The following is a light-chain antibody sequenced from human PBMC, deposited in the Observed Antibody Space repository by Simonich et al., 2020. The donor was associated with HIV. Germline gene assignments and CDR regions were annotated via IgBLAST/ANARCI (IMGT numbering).Light chain of an antibody. V-gene: IGKV4-1*01. J-gene: IGKJ2*01. CDR1: QSILYSSNNKNY. CDR3: QQYYDTPQT. CDR2: WAS. Sequence: DIVMTQSPDSLAVSLGERATINCKSSQSILYSSNNKNYLAWYQKKPGQPPNLLIYWASTRESGVPARFSGSGSGTEFPLTSNSLQAEDVAVYYCQQYYDTPQTFGQGTKLEIK.